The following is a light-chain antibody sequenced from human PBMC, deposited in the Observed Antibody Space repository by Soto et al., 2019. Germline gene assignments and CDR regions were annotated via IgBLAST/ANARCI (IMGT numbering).Light chain of an antibody. CDR2: GAS. CDR3: QQYNDWPRT. CDR1: QSVSSSY. V-gene: IGKV3-20*01. Sequence: EIVLTQSPGTLSLSPGERATLSCRASQSVSSSYLSWYQQKPGQAPRLLIYGASSRATGIPDRFSDSGSGTEFTLTISSLQSEDFAVYYCQQYNDWPRTFGEGTKVDIK. J-gene: IGKJ1*01.